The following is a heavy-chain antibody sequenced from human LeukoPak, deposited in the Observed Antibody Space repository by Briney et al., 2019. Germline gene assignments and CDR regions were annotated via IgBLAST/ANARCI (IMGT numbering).Heavy chain of an antibody. Sequence: PSETLSLTCTVSGGSISSGDYYWSWIRQPPGKGLEWIGYIYYSGSTNYNPSLKSRVTISVDTSKNQFSLKLSSVTAADTAVYYCARSEGVVAASRRKTNWFDPWGQGTLVTVSS. CDR3: ARSEGVVAASRRKTNWFDP. J-gene: IGHJ5*02. V-gene: IGHV4-61*08. CDR1: GGSISSGDYY. D-gene: IGHD2-15*01. CDR2: IYYSGST.